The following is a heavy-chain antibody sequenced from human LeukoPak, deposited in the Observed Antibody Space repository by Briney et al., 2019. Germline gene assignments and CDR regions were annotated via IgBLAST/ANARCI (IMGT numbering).Heavy chain of an antibody. Sequence: GGSLRLSCTATGYTFYHYDMQWVRQAPGKGLEWVAVIWSDGTNTYYTGSVKGRFTISRVDSEKTVYLQMKSLRPEDTGVYYYERDAHRGFDYSNSLQYWGQGTPVTVS. V-gene: IGHV3-33*01. D-gene: IGHD4-11*01. CDR3: ERDAHRGFDYSNSLQY. J-gene: IGHJ4*02. CDR1: GYTFYHYD. CDR2: IWSDGTNT.